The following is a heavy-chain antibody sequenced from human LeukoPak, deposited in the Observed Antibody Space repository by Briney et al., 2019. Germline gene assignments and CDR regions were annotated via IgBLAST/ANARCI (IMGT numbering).Heavy chain of an antibody. CDR2: INPNSGGT. CDR1: GYTFTGYY. CDR3: ARDGSTAAGMRPMDV. V-gene: IGHV1-2*02. D-gene: IGHD6-13*01. Sequence: ASVKVSCKASGYTFTGYYMHWVRQAPGQGLEWMGWINPNSGGTNYAQKFQGRVTMTRDTSISTAYMELSRLRSDDTAVYYCARDGSTAAGMRPMDVWGQGTTVTVSS. J-gene: IGHJ6*02.